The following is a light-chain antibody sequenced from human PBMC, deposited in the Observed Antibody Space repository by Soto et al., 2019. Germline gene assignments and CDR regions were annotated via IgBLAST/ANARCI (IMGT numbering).Light chain of an antibody. V-gene: IGLV2-14*01. CDR2: DVN. CDR1: SSDVGY. Sequence: QSVLTQPASVSGSPGQSITISCTGTSSDVGYVSWYQQHPAKAPKLIIYDVNNRPSGVSNRFSGSKSGNTASLTISGLQAEDEADYYCSSYTSSSTLVLFGGGTKVTVL. CDR3: SSYTSSSTLVL. J-gene: IGLJ2*01.